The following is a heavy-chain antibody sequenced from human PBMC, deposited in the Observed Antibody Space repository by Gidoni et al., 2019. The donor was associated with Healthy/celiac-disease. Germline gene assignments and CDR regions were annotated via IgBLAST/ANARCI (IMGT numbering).Heavy chain of an antibody. Sequence: QVQLVESGGGLVKPGGYLRLSCEASGFAFSDYYLSWIRQAPGKGLELVSYMSSSGSTIYYSDSVKGRFTISRDNAKNSLYLQMNSLRAEDTAVYYCARDVTTLSIPPRGDAFDIWGQGTMVTVSS. CDR3: ARDVTTLSIPPRGDAFDI. CDR1: GFAFSDYY. J-gene: IGHJ3*02. D-gene: IGHD2-21*01. CDR2: MSSSGSTI. V-gene: IGHV3-11*01.